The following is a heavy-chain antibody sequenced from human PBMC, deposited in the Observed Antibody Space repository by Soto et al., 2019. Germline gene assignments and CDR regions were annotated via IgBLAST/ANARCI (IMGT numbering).Heavy chain of an antibody. D-gene: IGHD6-13*01. CDR3: ARDESSSMYYFAY. V-gene: IGHV3-23*01. CDR2: ISGSGGST. CDR1: GFTFSSKS. J-gene: IGHJ4*02. Sequence: EVQLLESGGGLVQPGGFLRLSCAASGFTFSSKSMSWVRQPPGKGLEWVSGISGSGGSTYYADSVKGRFTISRDNSKNTLFLQMNSLRVEDTAVYYCARDESSSMYYFAYWGQGTVVTVSS.